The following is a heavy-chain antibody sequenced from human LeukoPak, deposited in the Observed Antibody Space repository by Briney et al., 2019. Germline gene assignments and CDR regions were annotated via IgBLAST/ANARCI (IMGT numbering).Heavy chain of an antibody. V-gene: IGHV3-11*01. D-gene: IGHD1-1*01. CDR1: GFTFSDYY. J-gene: IGHJ4*02. CDR3: ARGVAYNWNDFLLSDY. CDR2: ISSSGSTI. Sequence: GVSLRLSCAASGFTFSDYYMSWIRQAPGKGLEWVSYISSSGSTIYYADSVKGRFTISRDNAKNSLYLQMNSLRAEDTAVYYCARGVAYNWNDFLLSDYWGQGTLVTVSS.